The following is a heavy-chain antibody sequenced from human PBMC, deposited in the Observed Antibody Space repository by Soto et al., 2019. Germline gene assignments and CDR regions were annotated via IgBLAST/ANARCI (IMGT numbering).Heavy chain of an antibody. V-gene: IGHV3-48*01. J-gene: IGHJ6*03. CDR2: INSSSSTI. D-gene: IGHD3-3*01. CDR1: GDTFSGYW. Sequence: PGGSLRLSCAASGDTFSGYWMHWVRQAPGKGLVWVSCINSSSSTIYYADSVKGRFTISRDNAKNSLYLQMNSLRAEDTAVYYCARDVITIFGVVPIPSYMDVWGKGTTVTVSS. CDR3: ARDVITIFGVVPIPSYMDV.